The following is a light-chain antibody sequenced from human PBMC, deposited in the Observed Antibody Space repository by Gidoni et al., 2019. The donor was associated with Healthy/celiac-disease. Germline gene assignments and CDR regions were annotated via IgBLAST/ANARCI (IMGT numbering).Light chain of an antibody. CDR3: QQYDNLLT. CDR1: QDISNY. J-gene: IGKJ4*01. Sequence: DIQMTQSPSSLSASVGERVTITCQASQDISNYLNWYQQKPGKAPKLLIYDASNLETGVPSRFSGSGSGTDFTFTIRSLQPEDIATYYCQQYDNLLTFGGGTKVEIK. V-gene: IGKV1-33*01. CDR2: DAS.